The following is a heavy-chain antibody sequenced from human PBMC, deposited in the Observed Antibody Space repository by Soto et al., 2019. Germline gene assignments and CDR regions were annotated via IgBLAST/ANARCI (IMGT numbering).Heavy chain of an antibody. D-gene: IGHD6-13*01. V-gene: IGHV3-30-3*01. CDR3: ARTAAAGTGYYGMDV. Sequence: QVQLVESGGGVVQPGGSLRLSCAASGFTFTSYAMHWVRQAPGKGLEWVAAVSYDGNDNYYADFVKGRFTISRDNSKNTLNLQMDSLRPEDTAVYSCARTAAAGTGYYGMDVWGQGTTVTVS. CDR1: GFTFTSYA. CDR2: VSYDGNDN. J-gene: IGHJ6*02.